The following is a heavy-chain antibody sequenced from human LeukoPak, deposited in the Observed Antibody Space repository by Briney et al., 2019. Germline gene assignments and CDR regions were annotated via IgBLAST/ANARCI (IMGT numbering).Heavy chain of an antibody. CDR3: ATGYSSSWGYYYFYMDV. J-gene: IGHJ6*03. V-gene: IGHV1-69*06. Sequence: ASVKISCKASGGTFSSYAISWVRQAPGQGLEWMGGIIPIFGTANYAQKFQGRVTITADKFTSTAYMEMSRLRSEDTAIYYCATGYSSSWGYYYFYMDVWGQGTTVIVSS. D-gene: IGHD2-2*01. CDR1: GGTFSSYA. CDR2: IIPIFGTA.